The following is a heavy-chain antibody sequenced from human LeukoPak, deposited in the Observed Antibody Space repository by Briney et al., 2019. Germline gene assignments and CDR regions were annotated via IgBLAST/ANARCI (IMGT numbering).Heavy chain of an antibody. CDR1: GGSISSGDYY. J-gene: IGHJ4*02. CDR3: ASVEQWLATYYFDY. D-gene: IGHD6-19*01. V-gene: IGHV4-61*02. Sequence: PSETLSLTCTVSGGSISSGDYYWSWIRQPAGKTLEWIGRIDTSGSTNYNPSLRSRVTISVDTSKNQFSLKLSSVTAADTAVYYCASVEQWLATYYFDYWGQGTLVTVSS. CDR2: IDTSGST.